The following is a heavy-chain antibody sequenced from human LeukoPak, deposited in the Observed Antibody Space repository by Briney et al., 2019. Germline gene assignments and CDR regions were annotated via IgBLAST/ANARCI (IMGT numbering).Heavy chain of an antibody. CDR1: GFTFSSYA. D-gene: IGHD3-16*01. Sequence: GGSLRLSCAASGFTFSSYAMSWVRQAPGKGLEWVSAISGSGGSTYYADSVKGRFTISRDNSKNTLYLQMNSLRAEDTAVYYCAKSLGEEPPGYYYYMDVWGKGTTVTVSS. V-gene: IGHV3-23*01. J-gene: IGHJ6*03. CDR2: ISGSGGST. CDR3: AKSLGEEPPGYYYYMDV.